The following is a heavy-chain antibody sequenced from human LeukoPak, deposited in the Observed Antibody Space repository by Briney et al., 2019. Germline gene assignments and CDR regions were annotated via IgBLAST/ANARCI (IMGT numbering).Heavy chain of an antibody. V-gene: IGHV4-59*01. J-gene: IGHJ5*02. CDR2: IYYSGSA. CDR1: GDSIRSYY. D-gene: IGHD6-19*01. CDR3: ASQVSSGWKRGGGWFDP. Sequence: SETLSLTCTVSGDSIRSYYWNWIRQPPGKELEWIGYIYYSGSANYSPSLKSRVTISVDTSNNQFSLNLTSVTAADTAVYFCASQVSSGWKRGGGWFDPWGQGTLVTVSS.